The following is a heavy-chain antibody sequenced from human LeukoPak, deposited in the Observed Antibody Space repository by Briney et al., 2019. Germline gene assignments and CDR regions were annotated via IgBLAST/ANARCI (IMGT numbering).Heavy chain of an antibody. V-gene: IGHV4-39*07. J-gene: IGHJ4*02. D-gene: IGHD3-10*01. CDR3: ARVWRGIWFGEYTCDY. CDR2: IYYSGST. Sequence: KPSETLSLTCTVSGGSISSSSYYWGWIRQPPGKGLEWIGSIYYSGSTYYNPSLKSRVTISVDTSKNQFSLKLSSVTAADTAVYYCARVWRGIWFGEYTCDYWGQGTLVTVSS. CDR1: GGSISSSSYY.